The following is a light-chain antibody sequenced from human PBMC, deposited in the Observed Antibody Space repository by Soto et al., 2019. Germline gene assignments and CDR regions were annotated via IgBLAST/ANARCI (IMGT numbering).Light chain of an antibody. V-gene: IGKV1-27*01. CDR2: AAS. CDR1: QGISNY. Sequence: DIQMTQSPSSLSASVGDRVTITCRASQGISNYLAWYQQKPGKVPKLLIYAASTLQSGVPSRFSGSGSGTDFTLTISTLQPEGVATYYCLKYNSAPHTFGQGTKLEIQ. J-gene: IGKJ2*01. CDR3: LKYNSAPHT.